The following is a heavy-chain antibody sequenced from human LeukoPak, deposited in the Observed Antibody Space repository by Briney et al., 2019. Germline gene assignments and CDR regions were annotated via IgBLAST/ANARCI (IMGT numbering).Heavy chain of an antibody. CDR2: ISDSGYT. CDR3: ARALRSVDVIRVNYYYYYYLDV. Sequence: SETLSLTCAVSGDSIRNHFWTWIRQPPGKGLESIGFISDSGYTNYNPSFKSRVSISFDTSKNQFSLRLTSVKTADTAVYYCARALRSVDVIRVNYYYYYYLDVWGRGTTVTVSS. V-gene: IGHV4-59*11. J-gene: IGHJ6*03. D-gene: IGHD2-21*01. CDR1: GDSIRNHF.